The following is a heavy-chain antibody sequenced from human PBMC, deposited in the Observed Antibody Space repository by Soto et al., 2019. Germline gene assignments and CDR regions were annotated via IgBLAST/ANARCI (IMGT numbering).Heavy chain of an antibody. CDR2: IIPIFGTA. J-gene: IGHJ6*02. Sequence: SVKVSCKASGCTFSSYAISWVRQAPGQGLEWMGGIIPIFGTANYAQKFQGRVTITADESTSTAYMELSSLRSEDTAVYYCARGGVVNCSGGSCYTYYYYGMDVWGQGTTVTVSS. D-gene: IGHD2-15*01. CDR3: ARGGVVNCSGGSCYTYYYYGMDV. CDR1: GCTFSSYA. V-gene: IGHV1-69*13.